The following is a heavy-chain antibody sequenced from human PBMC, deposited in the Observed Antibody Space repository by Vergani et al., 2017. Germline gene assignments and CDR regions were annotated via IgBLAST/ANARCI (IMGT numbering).Heavy chain of an antibody. CDR1: GFTFSSSG. CDR3: AKDASRGSGIDF. Sequence: QVQLVESGGGVVQPGRSLRLSCAASGFTFSSSGMHWVRQAPGKGLEWVAVISYDGRNKYYADTVKGRFTISRDNSKNTLYLQMNSLRAEDTAVYYCAKDASRGSGIDFWGQGTLVTVSS. J-gene: IGHJ4*02. CDR2: ISYDGRNK. V-gene: IGHV3-30*18. D-gene: IGHD3-10*01.